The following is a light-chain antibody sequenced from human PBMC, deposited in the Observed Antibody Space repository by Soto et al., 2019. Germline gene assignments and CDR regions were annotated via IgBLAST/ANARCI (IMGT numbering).Light chain of an antibody. CDR3: QQYGSSPWT. Sequence: EIVLTQSPGTLSLSPGERATLSCRASQSVSSNFLSWYQQNPGHAPRLLIYGASSRATGIPDRFSGSGSGTDFTLIISRLESEDFAVYYCQQYGSSPWTFGQGTKMEIK. CDR1: QSVSSNF. V-gene: IGKV3-20*01. J-gene: IGKJ1*01. CDR2: GAS.